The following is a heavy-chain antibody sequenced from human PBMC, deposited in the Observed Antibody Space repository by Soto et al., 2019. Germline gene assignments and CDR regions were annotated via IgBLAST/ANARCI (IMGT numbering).Heavy chain of an antibody. CDR2: IKQDGSEK. V-gene: IGHV3-7*03. CDR1: GFTFSSYW. CDR3: AKVPVGATGRFDY. J-gene: IGHJ4*02. D-gene: IGHD1-26*01. Sequence: GGSLRLSCAASGFTFSSYWISWVRQAPGKGLEWVANIKQDGSEKYYVDSVKGRFTISRDNAKNSLYLQMNSLRAEDTALYYCAKVPVGATGRFDYWGQGTLVTVSS.